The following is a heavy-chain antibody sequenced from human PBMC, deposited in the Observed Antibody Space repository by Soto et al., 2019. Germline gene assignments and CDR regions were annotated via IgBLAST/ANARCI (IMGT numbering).Heavy chain of an antibody. J-gene: IGHJ4*02. D-gene: IGHD2-21*02. CDR1: GESISSSSYY. V-gene: IGHV4-39*01. CDR3: ARQRTTVVTQAYFDN. CDR2: IYYSGRT. Sequence: PSETLSLTCIVSGESISSSSYYWGWIRQPPGKGLEWIGSIYYSGRTYYNPSFKSRVTISIDTSKNQFSLKLSSVTATDTAVYYCARQRTTVVTQAYFDNWSQGALVTVSS.